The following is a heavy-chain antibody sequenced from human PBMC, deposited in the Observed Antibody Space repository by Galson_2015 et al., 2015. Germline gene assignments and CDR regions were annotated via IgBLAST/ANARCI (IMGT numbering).Heavy chain of an antibody. D-gene: IGHD4-17*01. CDR1: GDSVSSHSAA. V-gene: IGHV6-1*01. CDR2: TYYRSKWYN. J-gene: IGHJ6*02. Sequence: CAISGDSVSSHSAAWNWIRQSPSRGLEWLGRTYYRSKWYNDYAVSVKSRITINPDTSKNQFSLQLNSVTPEDTAVYYCARDLDYDSDYYYYYGMDVWGQGTTVTVSS. CDR3: ARDLDYDSDYYYYYGMDV.